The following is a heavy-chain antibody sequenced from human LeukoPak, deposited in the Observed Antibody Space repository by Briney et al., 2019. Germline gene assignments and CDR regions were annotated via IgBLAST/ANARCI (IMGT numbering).Heavy chain of an antibody. J-gene: IGHJ6*04. CDR3: ARDSGRYGYYMDV. V-gene: IGHV3-48*01. Sequence: PGGSLRLSCAASGFTFSTHRMNWVRQAPGKGLEGVADISGSSDDLHYADSVTGRFTISRDNAKDSVYLQMNSLRVEDTAVYYCARDSGRYGYYMDVWGKGTTVTVSS. CDR2: ISGSSDDL. D-gene: IGHD1-26*01. CDR1: GFTFSTHR.